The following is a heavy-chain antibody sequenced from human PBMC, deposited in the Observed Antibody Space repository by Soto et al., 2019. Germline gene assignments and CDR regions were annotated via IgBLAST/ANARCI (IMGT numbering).Heavy chain of an antibody. CDR1: GGSITRTS. Sequence: SETLFLTCTVSGGSITRTSWSWIRQPPGKGLEWIGLIYYTGSTSYNPSLKSRVTISLDTSKSQFSLELSSVTAADTAMYYCARGGVDMVPSILSYYYMDVWGKGTTVTVSS. J-gene: IGHJ6*03. D-gene: IGHD5-12*01. CDR2: IYYTGST. V-gene: IGHV4-59*08. CDR3: ARGGVDMVPSILSYYYMDV.